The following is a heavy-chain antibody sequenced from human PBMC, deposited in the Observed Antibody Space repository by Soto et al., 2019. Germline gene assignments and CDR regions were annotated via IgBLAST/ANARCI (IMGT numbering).Heavy chain of an antibody. CDR3: AKDGGRDIVVVPAAQGSYYYYGMDV. V-gene: IGHV3-23*01. J-gene: IGHJ6*02. CDR1: GFTFSSYA. D-gene: IGHD2-2*01. Sequence: EVQLLESGGGLVQPGGSLRLSCAASGFTFSSYAMSWVRQAPGKGLEWVSAISGSGGSTYYADSVKGRFTISRDNSKNTRYLQMNSLRAEDTAVYYCAKDGGRDIVVVPAAQGSYYYYGMDVWGQGTTVTVSS. CDR2: ISGSGGST.